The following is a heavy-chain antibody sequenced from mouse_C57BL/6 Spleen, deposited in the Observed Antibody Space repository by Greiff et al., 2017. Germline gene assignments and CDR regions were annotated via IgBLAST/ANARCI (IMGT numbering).Heavy chain of an antibody. CDR3: ARKEGRYYAMDD. CDR2: IWSGGRT. V-gene: IGHV2-2*01. Sequence: QVQLKESGPGLVQPSQSLSIPCTVSGFSLTSYGVHWVRQSPGKGLEWLGVIWSGGRTDYNAAFISRLSISKDNSKSQVFFKMNSLQADDTAIYYCARKEGRYYAMDDWGQGTSGTVCS. J-gene: IGHJ4*01. CDR1: GFSLTSYG. D-gene: IGHD3-3*01.